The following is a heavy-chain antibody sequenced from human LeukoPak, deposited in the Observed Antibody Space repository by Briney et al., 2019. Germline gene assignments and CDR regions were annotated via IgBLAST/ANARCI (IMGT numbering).Heavy chain of an antibody. V-gene: IGHV4-59*01. CDR2: VAYNGNT. J-gene: IGHJ4*02. CDR3: ARAGTSGWYGEY. Sequence: SEILSLTCTVSGGSISSYYWKWIRQPPGKGLEWVGYVAYNGNTNYSPSLKSRLTMSVDTSKNEFSLRLRSVTAADTAVYYCARAGTSGWYGEYWGQGVLVTVSS. CDR1: GGSISSYY. D-gene: IGHD6-19*01.